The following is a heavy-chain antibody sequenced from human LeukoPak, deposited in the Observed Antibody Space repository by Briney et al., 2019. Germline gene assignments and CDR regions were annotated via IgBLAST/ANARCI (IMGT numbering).Heavy chain of an antibody. J-gene: IGHJ3*02. CDR1: GFTSSSYS. CDR3: ARDGGYGDSADAFDI. Sequence: GGSLRLSCAASGFTSSSYSMNWVRQAPGKGLEWVSYISSSSSTIYYADSVKGRFTISRDNAKNSLYLQMNSLRAEDTAVYYCARDGGYGDSADAFDIWGQGTMVTVSS. CDR2: ISSSSSTI. D-gene: IGHD4-17*01. V-gene: IGHV3-48*04.